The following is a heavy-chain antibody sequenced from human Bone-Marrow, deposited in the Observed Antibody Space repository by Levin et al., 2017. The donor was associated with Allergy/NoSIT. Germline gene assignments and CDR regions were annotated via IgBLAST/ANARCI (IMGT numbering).Heavy chain of an antibody. J-gene: IGHJ6*02. Sequence: SCTASGFTFGDYAMSWFRQAPGKGLEWVGFIRSKAYGGTTEYAASVKGRFTISRDDSKSIAYLQMNSLKTEDTAVYYCTRDYGRATVTTDYYYGMDVWGQGTTVTVSS. CDR2: IRSKAYGGTT. CDR3: TRDYGRATVTTDYYYGMDV. D-gene: IGHD4-17*01. V-gene: IGHV3-49*03. CDR1: GFTFGDYA.